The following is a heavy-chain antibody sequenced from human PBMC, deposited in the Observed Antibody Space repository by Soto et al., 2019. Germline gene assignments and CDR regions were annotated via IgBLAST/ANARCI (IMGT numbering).Heavy chain of an antibody. V-gene: IGHV1-69*08. CDR1: GGTFRSYT. D-gene: IGHD2-2*02. CDR3: AREDCSSTSCYNAGWFDP. Sequence: QVQLVQSGAEVKKPGSSVKVSCKASGGTFRSYTISWVRQAPGQGLEWMGRIIPILGIANYAQKFQGRVTITADKSTSTAYMELSSLRSEDTAVYYCAREDCSSTSCYNAGWFDPWGQGTLVTVSS. J-gene: IGHJ5*02. CDR2: IIPILGIA.